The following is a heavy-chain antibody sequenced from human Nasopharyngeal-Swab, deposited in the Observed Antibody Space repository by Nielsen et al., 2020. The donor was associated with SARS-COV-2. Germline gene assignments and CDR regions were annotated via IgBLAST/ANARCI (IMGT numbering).Heavy chain of an antibody. J-gene: IGHJ4*02. Sequence: ASVKVSCKASGYTFTSYAMNWVRQAPGQGLEWMGRINPNSGGTNYAQKFQGRVTMTRDTSISTAYMELSRLRSDDTAVYYCARLYCSGGSCYSSGGDDYWGQGTLVTVSS. D-gene: IGHD2-15*01. CDR3: ARLYCSGGSCYSSGGDDY. CDR1: GYTFTSYA. CDR2: INPNSGGT. V-gene: IGHV1-2*06.